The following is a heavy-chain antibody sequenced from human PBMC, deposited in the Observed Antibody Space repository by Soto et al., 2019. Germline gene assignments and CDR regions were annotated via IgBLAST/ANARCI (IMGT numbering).Heavy chain of an antibody. J-gene: IGHJ4*02. CDR1: GGTFSSYA. CDR2: IIPIFGTA. CDR3: AHGAKPLKYYFDY. D-gene: IGHD1-26*01. V-gene: IGHV1-69*13. Sequence: GASVKVSCKASGGTFSSYAISWVRQAPGQGLEWMGGIIPIFGTANYAQKFQGRVTITADESTSTAYMELSSLRSEDTAVYSCAHGAKPLKYYFDYWGQGTLVTVSS.